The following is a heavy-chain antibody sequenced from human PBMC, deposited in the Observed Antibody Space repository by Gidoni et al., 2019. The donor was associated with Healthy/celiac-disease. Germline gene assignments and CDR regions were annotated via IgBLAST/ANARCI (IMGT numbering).Heavy chain of an antibody. V-gene: IGHV4-31*03. CDR1: GGSISSGDYH. CDR3: ARATVPPSNFDY. Sequence: QVQLQESGPGLVKPSQPLSLTCTVSGGSISSGDYHWNWIRQHPGKGLEWIGYIYYSVNTYYNPSLKSRVIISADTSKNQFSLKLSSVTAADTAVYYCARATVPPSNFDYWGQGTLVTVSS. J-gene: IGHJ4*02. CDR2: IYYSVNT. D-gene: IGHD4-17*01.